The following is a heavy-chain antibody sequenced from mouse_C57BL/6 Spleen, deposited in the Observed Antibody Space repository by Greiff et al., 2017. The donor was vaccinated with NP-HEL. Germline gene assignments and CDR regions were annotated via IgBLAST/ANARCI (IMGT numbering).Heavy chain of an antibody. Sequence: QVQLQQPGAELVRPGSSVKLSCKASGYTFTSYWMHWVKQRPIQGLEWIGNIDPSDSETHYNQKFKDKATLTVDKSSSTAYMQLSSLTSEDSAVYYCARTVTTVVSHYFDYWGQGTTLTVSS. J-gene: IGHJ2*01. CDR3: ARTVTTVVSHYFDY. V-gene: IGHV1-52*01. CDR2: IDPSDSET. D-gene: IGHD1-1*01. CDR1: GYTFTSYW.